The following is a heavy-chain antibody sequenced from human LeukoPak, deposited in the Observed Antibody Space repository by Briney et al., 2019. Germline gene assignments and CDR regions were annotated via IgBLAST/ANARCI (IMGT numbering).Heavy chain of an antibody. J-gene: IGHJ4*02. D-gene: IGHD6-6*01. V-gene: IGHV3-23*01. CDR3: AKFGAALPQKRLGTNTFDY. CDR2: ISGSAGST. CDR1: GFTFSSYA. Sequence: GGSQRLSCAASGFTFSSYAMSWVRQAPGKGLEWVSAISGSAGSTYYADSVKGRFTISGDNSKNTLYLQMNSLRAEDTAVYYCAKFGAALPQKRLGTNTFDYWGQGTLVTVSS.